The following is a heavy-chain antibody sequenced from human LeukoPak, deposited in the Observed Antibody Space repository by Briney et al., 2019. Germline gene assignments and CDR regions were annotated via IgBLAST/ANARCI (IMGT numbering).Heavy chain of an antibody. CDR3: STEDKYCSGANCGKY. D-gene: IGHD2-15*01. CDR2: IVPDSGGA. CDR1: GYTXTNYY. V-gene: IGHV1-2*02. J-gene: IGHJ4*02. Sequence: GASVKVSCKTSGYTXTNYYVHWVRQAPGQGLEWMGYIVPDSGGADYDQKFQGRVTMTRDKSISTVYMELSSLRSDDTAVYYCSTEDKYCSGANCGKYWGQGTLVTVSS.